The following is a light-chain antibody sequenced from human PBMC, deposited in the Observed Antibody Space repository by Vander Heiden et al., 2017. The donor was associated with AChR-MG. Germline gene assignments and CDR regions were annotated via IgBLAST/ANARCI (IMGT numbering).Light chain of an antibody. CDR1: QGISNY. CDR3: QKYNSAPPT. V-gene: IGKV1-27*01. J-gene: IGKJ1*01. CDR2: AAS. Sequence: DIQMTQSPSSLSASVGDRVTITCRASQGISNYLAWYQQKLGKVPKLLIYAASTLQSGVPSRFSGSGSGTEFTLTISSLQPEDVATYSCQKYNSAPPTFGQGTKVEIK.